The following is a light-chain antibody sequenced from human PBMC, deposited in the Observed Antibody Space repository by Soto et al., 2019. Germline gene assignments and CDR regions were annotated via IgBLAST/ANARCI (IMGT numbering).Light chain of an antibody. V-gene: IGKV4-1*01. J-gene: IGKJ1*01. Sequence: DIVMTQSPDSLAVSLGERATINCKSSQSVLYSSNNKNYLAWYQQKPGQPPKLLIYWASTRESGVPDRFSGSGSGRDSTLTISSLQAEDVAVFYCQQYYSTPPATFGQGTKVEIK. CDR2: WAS. CDR1: QSVLYSSNNKNY. CDR3: QQYYSTPPAT.